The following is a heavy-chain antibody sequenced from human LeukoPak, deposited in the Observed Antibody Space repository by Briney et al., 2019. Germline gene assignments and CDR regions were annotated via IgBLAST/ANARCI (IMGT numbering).Heavy chain of an antibody. CDR3: ARELLSGGYFDY. CDR2: IYYSGST. J-gene: IGHJ4*02. V-gene: IGHV4-39*07. CDR1: GGSISSSSYY. Sequence: SETLSLTCTVSGGSISSSSYYWGWIRQPPGKGLEWIGSIYYSGSTYYNPSLKSRVTISVDTSKNQFSLKLSSVTAADTAVYYCARELLSGGYFDYWGQGTLVTVSS. D-gene: IGHD3-10*01.